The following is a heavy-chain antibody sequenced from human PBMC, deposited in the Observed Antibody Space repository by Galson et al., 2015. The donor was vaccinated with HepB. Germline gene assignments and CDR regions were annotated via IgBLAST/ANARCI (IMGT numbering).Heavy chain of an antibody. D-gene: IGHD2-15*01. Sequence: SLRLSCAVSGFTFSSSSMSWVRQAPGRGLQWVSLISASGGSTFYADSVKGRFTISRDNSKNTLYLHMNSLRAEDTAVYYCARQEGYCSGGSCYGGIDPWGQ. J-gene: IGHJ5*02. V-gene: IGHV3-23*01. CDR2: ISASGGST. CDR1: GFTFSSSS. CDR3: ARQEGYCSGGSCYGGIDP.